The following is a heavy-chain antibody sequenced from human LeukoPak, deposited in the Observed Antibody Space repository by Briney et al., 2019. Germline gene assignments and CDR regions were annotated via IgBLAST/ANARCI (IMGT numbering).Heavy chain of an antibody. CDR1: AFTFSSYE. Sequence: GGSLSLSCAASAFTFSSYEMNWVRQAPGKGLEWVSYISSSGSTIYYADSVQGRFTISRDNAKNSLYLQMNSLRAEDTAVYYCAELGITMIGGVWGKGTTVTISS. J-gene: IGHJ6*04. V-gene: IGHV3-48*03. CDR2: ISSSGSTI. D-gene: IGHD3-10*02. CDR3: AELGITMIGGV.